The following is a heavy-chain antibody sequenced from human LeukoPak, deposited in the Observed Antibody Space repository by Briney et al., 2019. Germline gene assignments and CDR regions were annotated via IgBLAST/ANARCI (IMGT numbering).Heavy chain of an antibody. Sequence: SETLSLTCTVSGGSISSSSYYWGWIRQPPGKGLEWIGSIYYSGSTYYNPSLKSRVTISVDTFKNQFSLKLSSVTAADTAVYYCARQNYDYVWGSYPPRDWGQGTLVTVSS. V-gene: IGHV4-39*01. CDR2: IYYSGST. CDR1: GGSISSSSYY. J-gene: IGHJ4*02. CDR3: ARQNYDYVWGSYPPRD. D-gene: IGHD3-16*02.